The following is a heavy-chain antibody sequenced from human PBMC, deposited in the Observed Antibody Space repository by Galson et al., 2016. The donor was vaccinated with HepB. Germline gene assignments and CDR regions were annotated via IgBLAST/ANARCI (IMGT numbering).Heavy chain of an antibody. Sequence: SVKVSCKASGYTFTSYYLHWVRQAPGQGLEWMGMIHPNGGTTSYAQKFQGRVTITRDTSTTTVHMELSSLRSDDTAVYYCARESGDPRFFWGQGTLFTVSS. D-gene: IGHD2-21*02. V-gene: IGHV1-46*01. CDR3: ARESGDPRFF. J-gene: IGHJ4*02. CDR2: IHPNGGTT. CDR1: GYTFTSYY.